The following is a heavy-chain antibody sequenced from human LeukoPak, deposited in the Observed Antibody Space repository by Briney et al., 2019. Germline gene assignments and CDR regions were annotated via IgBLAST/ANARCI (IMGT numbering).Heavy chain of an antibody. V-gene: IGHV1-46*01. Sequence: ASVKVSCEASGYTFTSYYMHWVRQAPGQGLEWMGIINPSGGSTSYAQKFQGRVTMTRDTSTSTVYMELSSLRSEDTAVYYCARGGRQQLVRDWFDPWGQGTLVTVSS. J-gene: IGHJ5*02. CDR3: ARGGRQQLVRDWFDP. D-gene: IGHD6-13*01. CDR2: INPSGGST. CDR1: GYTFTSYY.